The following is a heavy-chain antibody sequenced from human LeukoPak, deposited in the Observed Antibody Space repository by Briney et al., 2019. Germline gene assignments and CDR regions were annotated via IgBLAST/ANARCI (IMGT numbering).Heavy chain of an antibody. J-gene: IGHJ4*02. CDR1: GYTFTSYD. CDR3: ARGSEQAGDFDY. CDR2: MNPNSGNT. V-gene: IGHV1-8*01. D-gene: IGHD1/OR15-1a*01. Sequence: EASVKVSCKASGYTFTSYDINWVRQATGQGLEWMGWMNPNSGNTGYAQKFQGRVTMTRNTSIRTAYMELSRLRSEDTAVYYCARGSEQAGDFDYWGQGTLVTVSS.